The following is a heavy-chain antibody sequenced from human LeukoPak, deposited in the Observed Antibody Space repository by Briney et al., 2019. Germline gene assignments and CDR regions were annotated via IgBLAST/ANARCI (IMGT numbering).Heavy chain of an antibody. D-gene: IGHD3-10*01. V-gene: IGHV3-11*03. CDR1: GLIYRLCY. CDR3: ARFVSGNFDY. CDR2: ISDSSDFT. J-gene: IGHJ4*02. Sequence: GGSLRLSCAASGLIYRLCYMTWPRDAPGKGVEWVSYISDSSDFTNYADSVKGRFTISRDNAKNSLYLQMNSLRAEDTAVYYCARFVSGNFDYWGQGTLVTVSS.